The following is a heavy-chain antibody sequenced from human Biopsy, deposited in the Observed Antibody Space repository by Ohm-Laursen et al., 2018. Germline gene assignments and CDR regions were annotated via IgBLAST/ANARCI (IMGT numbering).Heavy chain of an antibody. CDR1: GFNLGDYA. J-gene: IGHJ4*02. CDR2: IKWNSGKI. V-gene: IGHV3-9*01. D-gene: IGHD3-10*01. Sequence: SSLRLSCAASGFNLGDYAMHWVRQVPGKGLEWVSGIKWNSGKIGYADSVKGRFTISGDNAKNSLYLHMNSLRTEDSAFYYCARDTGTMVRGVLYQWGQGTQVTVSS. CDR3: ARDTGTMVRGVLYQ.